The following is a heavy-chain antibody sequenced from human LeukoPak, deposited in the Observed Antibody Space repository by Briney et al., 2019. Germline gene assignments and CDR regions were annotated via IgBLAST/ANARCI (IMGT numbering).Heavy chain of an antibody. V-gene: IGHV3-21*01. D-gene: IGHD2/OR15-2a*01. Sequence: GGSLRLSCAASGFTFSSYSMNWVRQAPGKGLEWVSSISSSSSYIYYADSVKGRFTISRDNAKNSLYLQMNSLRAEDTAVYYCARSMGTYYYDVRDVGGQRTTYSVPS. CDR2: ISSSSSYI. CDR1: GFTFSSYS. CDR3: ARSMGTYYYDVRDV. J-gene: IGHJ6*02.